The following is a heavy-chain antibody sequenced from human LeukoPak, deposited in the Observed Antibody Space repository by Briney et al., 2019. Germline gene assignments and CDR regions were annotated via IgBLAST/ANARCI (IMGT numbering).Heavy chain of an antibody. CDR2: ISGSGGST. CDR1: GFTFSSYA. CDR3: AKDHYGSGSYYNNWFDP. D-gene: IGHD3-10*01. J-gene: IGHJ5*02. Sequence: GGSLRLSCAASGFTFSSYAMSWVRQAPGKGLEWVSAISGSGGSTYYADSVKGRFTISRDNSKNTLYLQMNSLRAEDTAVYYCAKDHYGSGSYYNNWFDPWGQGTLVTVSS. V-gene: IGHV3-23*01.